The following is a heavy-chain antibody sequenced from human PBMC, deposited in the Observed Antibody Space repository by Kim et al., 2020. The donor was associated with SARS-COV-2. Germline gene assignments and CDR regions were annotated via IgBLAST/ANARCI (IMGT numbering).Heavy chain of an antibody. J-gene: IGHJ4*02. CDR1: GYTFTGYY. CDR3: ACPRAGISSDYGDYPGGDY. CDR2: INPNSGGT. D-gene: IGHD4-17*01. Sequence: ASVKVSCKASGYTFTGYYMHWVRQAPGQGLEWMGRINPNSGGTNYAQKFQGRVTMTRDTSISTAYMELSRLRSDDTAVYYCACPRAGISSDYGDYPGGDYWGQGTLVTVSS. V-gene: IGHV1-2*06.